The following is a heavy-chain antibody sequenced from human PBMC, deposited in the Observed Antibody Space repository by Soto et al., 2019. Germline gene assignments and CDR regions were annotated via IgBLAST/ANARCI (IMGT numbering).Heavy chain of an antibody. CDR3: AGKGHYNWFDP. Sequence: GGSLRLSCTASGFTFSTYEMNWVRQAPGKGLEWLSEISSGGSTIFYADSVKGRFTISRDNAKNSLYLQMNSLRVEATAVYYCAGKGHYNWFDPWGQGTLVTVSS. V-gene: IGHV3-48*03. CDR1: GFTFSTYE. J-gene: IGHJ5*02. CDR2: ISSGGSTI.